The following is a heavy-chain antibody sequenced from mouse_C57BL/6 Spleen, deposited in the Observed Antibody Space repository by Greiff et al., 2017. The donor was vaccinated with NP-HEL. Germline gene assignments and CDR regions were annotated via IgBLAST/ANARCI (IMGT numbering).Heavy chain of an antibody. J-gene: IGHJ1*03. Sequence: EVKLMESGEGLVKPGGSLKLSCAASGFTFSSYAMSWVRQTPEKRLEWVAYISSGGDYIYYADTVKGRFTISRDNARNTLYLQMSSLKSEDTAMYYCTRADYWYFDVWGTGTTVTVSS. CDR2: ISSGGDYI. CDR3: TRADYWYFDV. CDR1: GFTFSSYA. V-gene: IGHV5-9-1*02.